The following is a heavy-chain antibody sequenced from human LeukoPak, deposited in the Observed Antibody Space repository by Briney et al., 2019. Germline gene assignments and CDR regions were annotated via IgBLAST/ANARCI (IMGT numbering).Heavy chain of an antibody. V-gene: IGHV1-3*01. Sequence: ASVKVSCKASGYTFTSYAIHWVRQAPGQRLEWMGWINAGNSNTKYSQNLQGRVTMTTDTSTSTAYMELRSLRSDDTAVYYCARVPKYCSSTSCYWFFDYWGQGTLVTVSS. CDR2: INAGNSNT. J-gene: IGHJ4*02. CDR1: GYTFTSYA. CDR3: ARVPKYCSSTSCYWFFDY. D-gene: IGHD2-2*01.